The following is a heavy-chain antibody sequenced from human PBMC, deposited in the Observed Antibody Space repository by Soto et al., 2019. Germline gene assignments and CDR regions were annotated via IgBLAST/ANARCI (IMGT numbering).Heavy chain of an antibody. CDR1: GYTFTGYY. D-gene: IGHD3-3*01. V-gene: IGHV1-2*04. J-gene: IGHJ4*02. CDR3: ARGGITIFGVGYDY. CDR2: INPNSGGT. Sequence: GASVKVSCKASGYTFTGYYMHWVRQAPGQGLEWMGWINPNSGGTNYAQKFQGWVTMTRDTSISTAYMELSRLRSDDTAVYYCARGGITIFGVGYDYWGQGTLVTVSS.